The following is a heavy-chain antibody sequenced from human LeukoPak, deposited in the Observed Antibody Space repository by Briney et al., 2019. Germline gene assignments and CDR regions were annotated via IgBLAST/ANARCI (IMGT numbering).Heavy chain of an antibody. Sequence: ASVKVSCKVSGYTLTELSMHWVRQAPGKGLEWMGGFDPEDGETIYAQKFQGRVTMTEDTSTDTAYMELSSLRSEDTAVYYCATDFFFSGLHRRGGFDYWGQGTLVTVSS. CDR2: FDPEDGET. V-gene: IGHV1-24*01. D-gene: IGHD1-14*01. CDR3: ATDFFFSGLHRRGGFDY. CDR1: GYTLTELS. J-gene: IGHJ4*02.